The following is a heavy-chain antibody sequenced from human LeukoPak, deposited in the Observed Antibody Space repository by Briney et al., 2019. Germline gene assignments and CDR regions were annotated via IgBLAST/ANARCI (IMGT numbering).Heavy chain of an antibody. J-gene: IGHJ4*02. CDR1: GFTFSSYS. D-gene: IGHD1-26*01. CDR2: ISSSSSTI. CDR3: ARDLGGSYSTYYFDY. V-gene: IGHV3-48*02. Sequence: PGGSLRLTCAASGFTFSSYSMNWVRQAPGKGLEWVSYISSSSSTIYYADSVKGRFTISRDNAKNSLYLQMNSLRDGDTAVYYCARDLGGSYSTYYFDYWGQGTLVTVSS.